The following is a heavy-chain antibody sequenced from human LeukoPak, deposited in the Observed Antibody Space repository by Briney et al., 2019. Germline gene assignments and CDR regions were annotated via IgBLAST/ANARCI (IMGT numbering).Heavy chain of an antibody. Sequence: PGGSLRLSCAASGFTFSNFWMHWVHQTPGKGLVWVSRVSPDGGSTAYADSVKGRFTISRDNAKNTLYLQMNSLSAEDTAMYYCAKDNSPGWFGPWGQGTLVTVSS. CDR2: VSPDGGST. CDR3: AKDNSPGWFGP. J-gene: IGHJ5*02. V-gene: IGHV3-74*03. CDR1: GFTFSNFW. D-gene: IGHD5-18*01.